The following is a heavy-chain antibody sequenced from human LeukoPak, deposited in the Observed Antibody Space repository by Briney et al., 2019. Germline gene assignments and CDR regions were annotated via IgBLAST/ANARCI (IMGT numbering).Heavy chain of an antibody. Sequence: GGSLRLSCAASGFTFSSYGMSWVRRAPGKGPEWVSGISGSGGNTYYADSVKGRFTISRDNSQNTLYLQMNTLRAEDTAVYYCAKVVSGYHFDYWGQETLVTVSS. CDR2: ISGSGGNT. J-gene: IGHJ4*02. CDR3: AKVVSGYHFDY. V-gene: IGHV3-23*01. D-gene: IGHD5-12*01. CDR1: GFTFSSYG.